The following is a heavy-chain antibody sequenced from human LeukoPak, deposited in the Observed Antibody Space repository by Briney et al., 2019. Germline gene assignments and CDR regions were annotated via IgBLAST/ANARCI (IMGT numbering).Heavy chain of an antibody. D-gene: IGHD4-17*01. Sequence: GGSLRLSCAASGFTFSSYWMSWVRQAPGKGLEWVANIKQDGSEKYYVDSVKGRFTISRDNAKNSLYLQMNSLRAEDTAVYYCAREDRTVTTRPYYYGMDVWGQGTTVTVSS. J-gene: IGHJ6*02. CDR1: GFTFSSYW. CDR2: IKQDGSEK. CDR3: AREDRTVTTRPYYYGMDV. V-gene: IGHV3-7*01.